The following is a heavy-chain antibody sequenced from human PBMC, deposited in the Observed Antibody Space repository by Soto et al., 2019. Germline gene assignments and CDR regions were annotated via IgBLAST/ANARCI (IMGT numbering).Heavy chain of an antibody. Sequence: ASVKVSCKASGYIFSTYTMHWVRQAPGQRLEWMGWIDAANGNTKYSQNFQGRVTISRDTSASTAYLELSSLRSEDAAVYYCARVSFETSGYADYWGQGTLVTVSS. D-gene: IGHD3-22*01. V-gene: IGHV1-3*01. CDR2: IDAANGNT. CDR1: GYIFSTYT. J-gene: IGHJ4*02. CDR3: ARVSFETSGYADY.